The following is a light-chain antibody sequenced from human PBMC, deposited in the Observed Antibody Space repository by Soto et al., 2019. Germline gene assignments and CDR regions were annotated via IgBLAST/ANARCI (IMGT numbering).Light chain of an antibody. J-gene: IGKJ5*01. Sequence: DIQMTRSPSSLSSSVGDRVTITCQAIHDISTYLNWYHQKPGKAPKLLIYDASNLETGVPSRFSGSGSGTDFTFTISSLQPEDIATYYCQQFEDFPRAIIFGQGTRLEIK. V-gene: IGKV1-33*01. CDR1: HDISTY. CDR2: DAS. CDR3: QQFEDFPRAII.